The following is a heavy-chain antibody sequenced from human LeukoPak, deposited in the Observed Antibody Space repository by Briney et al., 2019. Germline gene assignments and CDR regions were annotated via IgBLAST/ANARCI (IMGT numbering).Heavy chain of an antibody. Sequence: ASVKVSCKASGYTFTGYYMHWVRQAPGQGLEWMGWINPNSGGTNYAQKLQGRVTMTTDTSTSTAYMELRSLRSDDTAVYYCARGGIVVVPAAQNWFDPWGQGTLVTVSS. V-gene: IGHV1-2*02. D-gene: IGHD2-2*01. J-gene: IGHJ5*02. CDR2: INPNSGGT. CDR3: ARGGIVVVPAAQNWFDP. CDR1: GYTFTGYY.